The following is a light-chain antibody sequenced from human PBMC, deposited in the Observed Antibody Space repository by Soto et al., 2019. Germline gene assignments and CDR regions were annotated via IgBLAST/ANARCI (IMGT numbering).Light chain of an antibody. J-gene: IGKJ4*01. V-gene: IGKV3D-20*01. CDR2: DGS. CDR3: QQYANSAPLS. Sequence: EIVLTQSPATLSLSPGDRATLSCGASQSVRSSYVAWYQQKAGLAPRLLIYDGSSRASGIPDRFSGSGSGTDLTITIGRLEPEDFAVDYCQQYANSAPLSFGGGTKVEMK. CDR1: QSVRSSY.